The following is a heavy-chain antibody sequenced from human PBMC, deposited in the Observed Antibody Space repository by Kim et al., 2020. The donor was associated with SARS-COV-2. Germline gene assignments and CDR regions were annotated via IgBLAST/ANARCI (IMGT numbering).Heavy chain of an antibody. CDR2: IDGNGVRT. J-gene: IGHJ5*02. V-gene: IGHV3-23*01. CDR1: GFTFSAYA. D-gene: IGHD3-22*01. Sequence: GGSLRLSCVASGFTFSAYAMSWVRQAPGKGLEWVSTIDGNGVRTYYTDSVKGRFTISRDNSKNTVYLQMNSLRAEDTAVYYCAKRAPYDSSAYYPNWFDPWGQGTLVTVSS. CDR3: AKRAPYDSSAYYPNWFDP.